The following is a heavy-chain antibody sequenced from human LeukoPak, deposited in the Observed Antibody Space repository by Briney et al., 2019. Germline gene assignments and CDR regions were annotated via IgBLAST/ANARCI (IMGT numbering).Heavy chain of an antibody. Sequence: GESLKISCKGSGYSFTSYWIAWVRQMSGKGLEWMGIIYPGDSDTRYSPSFQGQVTISADKSISTAYLQWSSLKASDTATYYCARHHFNYYDSSGYTDYWGQGTLVTVSS. CDR2: IYPGDSDT. D-gene: IGHD3-22*01. CDR1: GYSFTSYW. J-gene: IGHJ4*02. CDR3: ARHHFNYYDSSGYTDY. V-gene: IGHV5-51*01.